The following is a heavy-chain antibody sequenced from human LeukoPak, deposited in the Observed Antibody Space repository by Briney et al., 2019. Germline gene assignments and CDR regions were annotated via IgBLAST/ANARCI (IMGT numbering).Heavy chain of an antibody. D-gene: IGHD6-13*01. CDR1: GGSISSYY. Sequence: PSETLSLTCTVSGGSISSYYWSWIRQPPGKGLEWIGYIYTSGSTNYNPSLKSRVTISVDTSKNQFSLKLRSVTAADTAVYYCARHSAAGIPRLYYFDYWGQGTLVTVSS. J-gene: IGHJ4*02. CDR2: IYTSGST. CDR3: ARHSAAGIPRLYYFDY. V-gene: IGHV4-4*09.